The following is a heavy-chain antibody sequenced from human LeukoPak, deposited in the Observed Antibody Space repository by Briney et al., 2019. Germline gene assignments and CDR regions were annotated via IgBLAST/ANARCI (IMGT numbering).Heavy chain of an antibody. CDR1: GFTFSSYW. J-gene: IGHJ4*02. CDR3: ARDHWVVPPGSPFDY. V-gene: IGHV3-7*01. Sequence: GSLRLSCAASGFTFSSYWMSWVRQAPGKGPEWVANIKQDGSEKYYVDSVKGRFTISRDNAKNSLYLQMNSLRAEDTAVYSCARDHWVVPPGSPFDYWGQGTLVTVSS. CDR2: IKQDGSEK. D-gene: IGHD4-23*01.